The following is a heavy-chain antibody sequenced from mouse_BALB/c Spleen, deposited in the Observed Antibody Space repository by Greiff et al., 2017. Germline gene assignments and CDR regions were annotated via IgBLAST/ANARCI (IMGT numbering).Heavy chain of an antibody. D-gene: IGHD1-1*01. J-gene: IGHJ3*01. V-gene: IGHV2-4-1*01. Sequence: QVQLQQSGPGLVQPSQSLSITCTVSGFSLTSYGVHLVRHSPGKGLEWLGMIWGGGSTAYNSALKSRRSISKDNSKSQVYLKMNSLQTDDTAMYYCARNGDYGRSSAGFAYWGQGTLVTVSA. CDR3: ARNGDYGRSSAGFAY. CDR1: GFSLTSYG. CDR2: IWGGGST.